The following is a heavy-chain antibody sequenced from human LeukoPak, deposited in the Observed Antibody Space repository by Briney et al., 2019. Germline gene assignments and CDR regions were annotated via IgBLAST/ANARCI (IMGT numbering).Heavy chain of an antibody. CDR3: ARVRDGYNDAYDI. CDR1: GFTFSNYA. J-gene: IGHJ3*02. CDR2: ISGSASST. D-gene: IGHD5-24*01. V-gene: IGHV3-23*01. Sequence: GGSLRLSRAASGFTFSNYAMSWVRQAPGKGLEWVSAISGSASSTYHADSVKGRFTISRDNSKNTLYLQMNSLRSEDTAVYYCARVRDGYNDAYDIWGQGTMVTVTS.